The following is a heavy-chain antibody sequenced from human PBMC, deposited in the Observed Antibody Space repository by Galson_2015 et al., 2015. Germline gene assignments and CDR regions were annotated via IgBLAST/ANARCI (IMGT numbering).Heavy chain of an antibody. Sequence: SLRLSCAASGFTFSDYVMHWVRQAPGKGLEWVAVIWFDGNNKYYADSVKGRFTISRDNSKNTVYLQVNSLRAEDTAVYYCAREVEMATPWPPGLLYWGQGTLVTVSS. CDR3: AREVEMATPWPPGLLY. V-gene: IGHV3-33*01. CDR1: GFTFSDYV. CDR2: IWFDGNNK. D-gene: IGHD5-24*01. J-gene: IGHJ4*02.